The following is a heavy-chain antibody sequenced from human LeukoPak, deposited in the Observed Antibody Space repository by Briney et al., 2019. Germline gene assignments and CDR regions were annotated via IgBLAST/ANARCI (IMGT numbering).Heavy chain of an antibody. CDR2: IIPIFGTA. J-gene: IGHJ4*02. CDR3: ARAGFSYYDSSGYQYYFDY. CDR1: GGTFSSYA. Sequence: GASVKVSCKATGGTFSSYAISWVRQAPGQGLEWMGRIIPIFGTANYAQKFQGRVTITTDESTSTAYMELSSLRSEDTAVYYCARAGFSYYDSSGYQYYFDYWGQGTLVTVSS. D-gene: IGHD3-22*01. V-gene: IGHV1-69*05.